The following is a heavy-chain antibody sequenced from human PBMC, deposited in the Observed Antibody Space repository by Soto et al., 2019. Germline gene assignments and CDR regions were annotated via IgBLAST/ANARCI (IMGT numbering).Heavy chain of an antibody. CDR2: TTGSGITT. J-gene: IGHJ4*02. CDR1: GFTFSDYG. V-gene: IGHV3-23*01. CDR3: AKAPSTSSTYYLDF. Sequence: GGSLRLSCSASGFTFSDYGMTWVRRAPGKGLEWVSATTGSGITTYYANSVKGRFAISRDNSKNILYLQMNSLRAEDTAVYYCAKAPSTSSTYYLDFWGQGTLVTVSS. D-gene: IGHD6-6*01.